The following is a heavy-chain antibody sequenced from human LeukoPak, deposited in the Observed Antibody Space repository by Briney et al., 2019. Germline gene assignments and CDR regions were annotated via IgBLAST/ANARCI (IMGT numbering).Heavy chain of an antibody. CDR3: ASSRITMVRGVIEGLYFDY. CDR1: GFTFSSYG. Sequence: GRSLTLSCAASGFTFSSYGMHWVRQAPGKGLEWVAVIWYDGSNKYYADSVKGRFTISRDNSKNTLYLQMNSLRAEDTAVYYCASSRITMVRGVIEGLYFDYWGQGTLVTVSS. V-gene: IGHV3-33*01. J-gene: IGHJ4*02. D-gene: IGHD3-10*01. CDR2: IWYDGSNK.